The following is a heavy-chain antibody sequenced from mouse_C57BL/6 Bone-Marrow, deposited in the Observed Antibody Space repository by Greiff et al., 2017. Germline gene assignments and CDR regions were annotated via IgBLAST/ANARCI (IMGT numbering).Heavy chain of an antibody. V-gene: IGHV14-4*01. Sequence: EVQLQQSGAELVRPGASVKLSCTASGFNIKDDYMHWVKQRPEQGLEWIGSIDPENGDTEYASKFQGKATITADTSSNTAYLQLSSLTSEDTAVYYCTTWAPFAYWGQGTLVTVSA. J-gene: IGHJ3*01. CDR2: IDPENGDT. CDR3: TTWAPFAY. CDR1: GFNIKDDY.